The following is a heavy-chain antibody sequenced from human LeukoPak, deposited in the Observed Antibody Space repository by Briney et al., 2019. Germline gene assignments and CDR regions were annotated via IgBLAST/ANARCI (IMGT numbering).Heavy chain of an antibody. CDR3: ARPRRDSSSHFDY. Sequence: SETLSLTCTVPGGSISSSSYYWGWIRQPPGKGLGWIGSIYYSGSTYYNPSLKSRVTISVDTSKNQFSLKLSSVTAADTAVYHCARPRRDSSSHFDYWGQGTLVTVSS. V-gene: IGHV4-39*01. J-gene: IGHJ4*02. CDR2: IYYSGST. CDR1: GGSISSSSYY. D-gene: IGHD3-22*01.